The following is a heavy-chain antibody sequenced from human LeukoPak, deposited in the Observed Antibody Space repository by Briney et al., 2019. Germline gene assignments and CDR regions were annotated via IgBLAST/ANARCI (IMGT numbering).Heavy chain of an antibody. CDR2: INPSGGST. V-gene: IGHV1-46*01. CDR3: ASLDFWSGFDY. Sequence: ASVKVSCKASGYTFTSYYMHWVRQAPRQGLEWMGIINPSGGSTSYAQKFQGRVTMTRDTSTSTVYMELSSLRSEDTAVYYCASLDFWSGFDYWGQGTLVTVSS. CDR1: GYTFTSYY. D-gene: IGHD3-3*01. J-gene: IGHJ4*02.